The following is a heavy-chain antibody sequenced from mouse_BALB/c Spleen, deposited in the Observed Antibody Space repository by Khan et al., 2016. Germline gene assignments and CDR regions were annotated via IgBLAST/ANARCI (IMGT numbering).Heavy chain of an antibody. J-gene: IGHJ1*01. CDR2: ISSGGSYT. V-gene: IGHV5-9-4*01. D-gene: IGHD1-1*01. CDR3: ARDPHYYGSIYLYFDV. CDR1: GFTFSSYA. Sequence: EVELVESGGDLVKPGGSLKLSCAASGFTFSSYAMSWVRQSPEKRLEWVAEISSGGSYTYYPDTVTGRFTISRDNAKNTLYLEMSSLRSEYTAMYFCARDPHYYGSIYLYFDVWGAGTTVTVSS.